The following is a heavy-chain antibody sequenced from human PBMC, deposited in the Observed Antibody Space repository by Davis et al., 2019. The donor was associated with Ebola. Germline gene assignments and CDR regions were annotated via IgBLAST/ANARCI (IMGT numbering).Heavy chain of an antibody. Sequence: GESLKISCAASGFTLSTYWMSWVRQAPGKGLEWVANIKQDGSETYYVDSVEGRFTISRDNARNSLYLQMNSLRAEDTGIYYCARDHTSGRYNGRFAAFDTWGQGTTVTVSS. V-gene: IGHV3-7*01. CDR3: ARDHTSGRYNGRFAAFDT. D-gene: IGHD6-19*01. CDR2: IKQDGSET. J-gene: IGHJ3*02. CDR1: GFTLSTYW.